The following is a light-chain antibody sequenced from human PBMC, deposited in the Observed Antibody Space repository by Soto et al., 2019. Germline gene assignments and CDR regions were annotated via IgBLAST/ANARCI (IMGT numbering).Light chain of an antibody. J-gene: IGKJ4*01. V-gene: IGKV1-39*01. CDR1: DNIGSN. CDR3: QQSYKILT. CDR2: AAS. Sequence: DIQLTQSPASLSASVGDRVTITCRASDNIGSNLNWYQHQTGTAPKLLIYAASSLQGGVPSRFSGSGYGTQYTLTISVLQTEDFATYYCQQSYKILTFGGGTWVDI.